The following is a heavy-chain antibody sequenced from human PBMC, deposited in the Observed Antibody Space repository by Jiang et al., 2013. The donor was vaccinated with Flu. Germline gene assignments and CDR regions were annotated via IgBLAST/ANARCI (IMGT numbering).Heavy chain of an antibody. J-gene: IGHJ6*02. V-gene: IGHV4-34*01. D-gene: IGHD4/OR15-4a*01. CDR1: GGSLSGYY. CDR3: ARSRGASNAGYYYYGMDV. Sequence: LLKPSETLSLTCAVYGGSLSGYYWSWIRQPPGKGLEWIGEINHSGSTNNNASLKSRVTISVDTSKNEFSLKLSSVTAADTAVYYCARSRGASNAGYYYYGMDVWGQGTTVTVSS. CDR2: INHSGST.